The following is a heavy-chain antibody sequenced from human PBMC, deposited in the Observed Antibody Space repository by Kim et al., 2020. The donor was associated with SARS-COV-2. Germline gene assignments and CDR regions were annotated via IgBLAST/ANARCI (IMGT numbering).Heavy chain of an antibody. V-gene: IGHV3-23*01. J-gene: IGHJ4*02. Sequence: DSVRGRVLVSRDNSENTLYLQMNSLRADDTAVYYCAKDATRNYDSGSYYDYWGQGTLVTVSS. D-gene: IGHD3-10*01. CDR3: AKDATRNYDSGSYYDY.